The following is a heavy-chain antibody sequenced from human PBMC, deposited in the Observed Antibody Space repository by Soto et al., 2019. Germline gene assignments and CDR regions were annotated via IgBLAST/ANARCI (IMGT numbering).Heavy chain of an antibody. V-gene: IGHV4-30-4*01. Sequence: QVQLQESGPGLVKPSQTLSLTCTVSGGSISSGDSYWSWIRQPPGKGLEWIGYIYYSGRTFDNQSHKSRLSSGVETSKNQLPPTLSAVTAASTAVYSCARATFDYGYFGRWGGGALGTVAS. CDR1: GGSISSGDSY. CDR3: ARATFDYGYFGR. J-gene: IGHJ2*01. CDR2: IYYSGRT. D-gene: IGHD3-9*01.